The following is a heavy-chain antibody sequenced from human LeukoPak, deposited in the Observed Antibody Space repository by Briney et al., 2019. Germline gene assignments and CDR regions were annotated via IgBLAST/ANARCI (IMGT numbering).Heavy chain of an antibody. J-gene: IGHJ3*01. CDR2: ISGNGDST. V-gene: IGHV3-23*01. D-gene: IGHD4-17*01. Sequence: GGSLRLSCATSQFNFNKFGMTWVRQAPGKGLEWVSSISGNGDSTQYADSVQGRFAISRDNSKNTLYLQMNRLRAEDTAVYYCTRDPNGDYVGAFDFWGQGTMVTVSS. CDR3: TRDPNGDYVGAFDF. CDR1: QFNFNKFG.